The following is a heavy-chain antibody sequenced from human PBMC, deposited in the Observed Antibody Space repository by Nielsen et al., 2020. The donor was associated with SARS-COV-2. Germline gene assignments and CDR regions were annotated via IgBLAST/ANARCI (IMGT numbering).Heavy chain of an antibody. Sequence: GESLKISCAASGFTFRSHAMTWVRQAPGKGLEWVSAISGSGGSTYYADSVKGRFTISRDNSKNTLYLQMNSLRAEDTAVYYCANFDYGDYLCWGQGTLVIVSS. D-gene: IGHD4-17*01. V-gene: IGHV3-23*01. CDR3: ANFDYGDYLC. J-gene: IGHJ4*02. CDR2: ISGSGGST. CDR1: GFTFRSHA.